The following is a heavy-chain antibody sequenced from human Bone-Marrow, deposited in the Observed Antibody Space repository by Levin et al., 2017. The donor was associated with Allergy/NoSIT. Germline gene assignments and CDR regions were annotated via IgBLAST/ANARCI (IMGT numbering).Heavy chain of an antibody. J-gene: IGHJ6*02. Sequence: MPGGSLRLSCQASGFTFSNYMTWIRQAPGKGLEWVSSISGNGYTIKYADSVKGRFTISRDNAKNSLYLQMNNLRADDTAVYYCARVHYSDYDGMDVWGQGTTVTVSS. CDR1: GFTFSNY. D-gene: IGHD4-11*01. CDR2: ISGNGYTI. CDR3: ARVHYSDYDGMDV. V-gene: IGHV3-11*01.